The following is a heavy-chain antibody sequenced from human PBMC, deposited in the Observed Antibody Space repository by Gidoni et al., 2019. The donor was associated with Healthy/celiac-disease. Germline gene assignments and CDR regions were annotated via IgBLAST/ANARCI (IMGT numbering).Heavy chain of an antibody. J-gene: IGHJ1*01. D-gene: IGHD6-13*01. CDR2: ISYDGSNK. CDR3: ARVPYSDEQQLVPEYFQH. CDR1: GFTFSSYA. V-gene: IGHV3-30*04. Sequence: QVQLVESGGGVVQPGRSLRLSCAASGFTFSSYAMHWVRQAPGKGLEWVAVISYDGSNKYYADSVKGRFTISRDNSKNTLYLQMNSLRAEDTAVYYCARVPYSDEQQLVPEYFQHWGQGTLVTVSS.